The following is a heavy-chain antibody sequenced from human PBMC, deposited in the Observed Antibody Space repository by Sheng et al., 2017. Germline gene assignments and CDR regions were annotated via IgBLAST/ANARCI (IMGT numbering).Heavy chain of an antibody. D-gene: IGHD6-6*01. CDR3: AREVEAARPPYYYYYYMDV. Sequence: QVQLQESGPGLVKPSETLSLTCTVSGGSISSYYWSCIRQPAGKGLEWIGRIYTSGSTNYNPSLKSRVTMSVDTSKNQFSLKLSSVTAADTAVYYCAREVEAARPPYYYYYYMDVWGKGTTVTVSS. CDR2: IYTSGST. CDR1: GGSISSYY. V-gene: IGHV4-4*07. J-gene: IGHJ6*03.